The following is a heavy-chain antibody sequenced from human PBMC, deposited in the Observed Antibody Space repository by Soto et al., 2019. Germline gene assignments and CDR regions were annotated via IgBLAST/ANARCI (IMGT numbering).Heavy chain of an antibody. J-gene: IGHJ4*02. CDR1: GYPFTSYV. CDR2: ISAYNGNT. Sequence: ASLKVSCKASGYPFTSYVISWVRQAPGQGLEWMGWISAYNGNTNYAQKLQGRVTMTTDTSTSTAYMELRSLRSDDTAVYYCRSAKQDHDYWGQGTLVTVSS. V-gene: IGHV1-18*01. CDR3: RSAKQDHDY. D-gene: IGHD6-25*01.